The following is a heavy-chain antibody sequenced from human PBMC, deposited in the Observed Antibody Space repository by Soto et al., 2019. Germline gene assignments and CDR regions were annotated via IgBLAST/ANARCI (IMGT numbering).Heavy chain of an antibody. D-gene: IGHD3-10*01. V-gene: IGHV1-18*01. CDR2: INVYNGNT. CDR3: AGGGYYGSGSYYIYFDF. J-gene: IGHJ4*02. Sequence: QVQLVQSEPEVKKPGASVKVSCKTFGYTFYTYGISWVRQAPGQGLEWMGWINVYNGNTNYAQNVQGRVTLTTDTSTNTAYMELRSRKSDDTAVYFCAGGGYYGSGSYYIYFDFWGQGTLVTVSS. CDR1: GYTFYTYG.